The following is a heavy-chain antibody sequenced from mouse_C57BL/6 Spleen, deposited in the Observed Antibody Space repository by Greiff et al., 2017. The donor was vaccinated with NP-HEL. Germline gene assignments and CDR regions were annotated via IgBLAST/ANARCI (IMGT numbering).Heavy chain of an antibody. Sequence: EVQLVESGGGLVKPGGSLKLSCAASGFAFSDYGMHWVRQAPEKGLEWVAYISSGSSATYYADTVKGRFTISRDNAKSTLFLQLTSLRSQDTAMYYCARWLTGTALDYWGQGTSVTGSS. J-gene: IGHJ4*01. V-gene: IGHV5-17*01. CDR3: ARWLTGTALDY. CDR2: ISSGSSAT. CDR1: GFAFSDYG. D-gene: IGHD4-1*01.